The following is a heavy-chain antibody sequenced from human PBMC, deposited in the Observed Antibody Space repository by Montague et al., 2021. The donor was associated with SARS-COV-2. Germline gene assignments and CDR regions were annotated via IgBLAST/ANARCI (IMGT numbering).Heavy chain of an antibody. Sequence: SETLSLTCTVSGGSISSYYWCWIRQPPGKGLEWVGYIYYSGSTNYNPSLKSRVPVSVDTSKNQFTLKLSSVSAADTAVYYCARAWGDYGDYVTRGGFDIWGQGTMVTVSS. CDR2: IYYSGST. J-gene: IGHJ3*02. CDR3: ARAWGDYGDYVTRGGFDI. V-gene: IGHV4-59*01. CDR1: GGSISSYY. D-gene: IGHD4-17*01.